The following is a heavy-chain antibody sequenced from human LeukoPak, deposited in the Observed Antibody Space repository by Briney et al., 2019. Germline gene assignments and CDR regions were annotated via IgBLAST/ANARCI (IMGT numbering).Heavy chain of an antibody. CDR1: GYSFTSYG. J-gene: IGHJ5*02. CDR2: ISAYNGNT. CDR3: ARDNSVRDEAWWFNP. V-gene: IGHV1-18*01. Sequence: ASVKVPRKTSGYSFTSYGISWVRQAPGQGLEWMGWISAYNGNTNYAQKLQGRVTVTTDTSTSTAYMELRSLRSDDTAVYYCARDNSVRDEAWWFNPWGQGTLVTVSS. D-gene: IGHD5-24*01.